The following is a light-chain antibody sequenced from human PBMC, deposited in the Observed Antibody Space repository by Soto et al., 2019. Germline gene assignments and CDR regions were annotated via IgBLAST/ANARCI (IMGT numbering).Light chain of an antibody. V-gene: IGLV1-36*01. CDR1: SSNIGNNA. CDR2: YDD. J-gene: IGLJ3*02. Sequence: QSVLTQPPSVSAAPRQRVTISCSGSSSNIGNNAVNWYQHLPGKAPKLLIHYDDRVPSGVSDRFSGSKSGTSASLAISQLQSDEEADDYYAAWDDRLNGPVFGGGTKLTVL. CDR3: AAWDDRLNGPV.